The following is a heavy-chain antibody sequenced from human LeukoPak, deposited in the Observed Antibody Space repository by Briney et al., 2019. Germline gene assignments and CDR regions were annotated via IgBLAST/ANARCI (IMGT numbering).Heavy chain of an antibody. J-gene: IGHJ4*02. V-gene: IGHV3-7*01. CDR2: IKKDGSEK. Sequence: PGGSLRLSCAAFGFTFTTYAMSWVRQAPGKGLEWVANIKKDGSEKYYVDSVKGRFTISRDNAKKSLYLQMNSLRAEDTAVYYCARHLSGVTGYTYGRGIDYWGQGTLVTVSS. CDR3: ARHLSGVTGYTYGRGIDY. CDR1: GFTFTTYA. D-gene: IGHD5-18*01.